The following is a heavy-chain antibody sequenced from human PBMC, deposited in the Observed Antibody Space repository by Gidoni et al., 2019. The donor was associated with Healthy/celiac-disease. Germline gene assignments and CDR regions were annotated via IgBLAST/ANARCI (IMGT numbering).Heavy chain of an antibody. D-gene: IGHD2-15*01. CDR2: ISGSGGST. CDR1: GFTFISYA. V-gene: IGHV3-23*01. Sequence: EVQLLECGGGVGQPGGCLRHACAASGFTFISYAMSWVRQAPGKGLEWVSAISGSGGSTYYADSVKGRFTISRDNSKNTLYLQMNSLRAEDTAVYYCAKAGNRYCSGGSCYNHYWGQGTLVTVSS. CDR3: AKAGNRYCSGGSCYNHY. J-gene: IGHJ4*02.